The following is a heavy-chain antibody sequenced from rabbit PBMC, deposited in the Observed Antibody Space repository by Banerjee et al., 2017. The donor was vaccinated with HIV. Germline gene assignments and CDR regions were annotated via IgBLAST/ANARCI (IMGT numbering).Heavy chain of an antibody. D-gene: IGHD4-1*01. Sequence: QEQLEESGGGLVKPEGSLTLTCTASGFSLSNKYVMCWVRQAPGKGLEWIACINTSSGNTVYATWAKGRFTISKASWTTVTLQMTSLTAADTATYFCARRGSDWGDDLWGPGTLVTVS. CDR1: GFSLSNKYV. J-gene: IGHJ6*01. V-gene: IGHV1S45*01. CDR2: INTSSGNT. CDR3: ARRGSDWGDDL.